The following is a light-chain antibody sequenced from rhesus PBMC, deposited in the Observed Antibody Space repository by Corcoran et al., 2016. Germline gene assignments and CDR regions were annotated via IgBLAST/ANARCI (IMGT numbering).Light chain of an antibody. V-gene: IGKV3-42*03. CDR3: QQYSNWPLT. CDR2: GAS. Sequence: EIVMTQSPATLSLSPGERATLSCRASQSVSSTLAWYQQKPGQAPRLLIYGASSRATGIPDRCSGRGYGTDFTLTISSLEPEDFAVYYCQQYSNWPLTFGGGTKVEIK. CDR1: QSVSST. J-gene: IGKJ4*01.